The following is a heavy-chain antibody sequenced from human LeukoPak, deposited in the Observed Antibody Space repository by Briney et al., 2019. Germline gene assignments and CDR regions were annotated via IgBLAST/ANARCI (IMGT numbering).Heavy chain of an antibody. CDR3: ARDHCWVTGVTLDY. D-gene: IGHD1-14*01. CDR2: ISSSSSYI. Sequence: GGSLRLSCAASGFTFSSYSMNWVRQAPGKGLEWVSSISSSSSYIYYADSVKGRFTISRDNAKNSLYLQMNSLRAEDTAVYYCARDHCWVTGVTLDYWGQGTLVTVSS. J-gene: IGHJ4*02. CDR1: GFTFSSYS. V-gene: IGHV3-21*01.